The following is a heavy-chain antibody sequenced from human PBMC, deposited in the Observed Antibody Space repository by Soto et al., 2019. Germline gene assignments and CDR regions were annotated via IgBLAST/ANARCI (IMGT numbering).Heavy chain of an antibody. D-gene: IGHD3-9*01. CDR2: IYSGGSP. J-gene: IGHJ6*02. CDR3: ARGIRLNGYYGLDV. CDR1: GGSISSYY. Sequence: QVQLQESGPGLVKPSETLCLTCTVSGGSISSYYWTWIRQPPGKGLEWIGYIYSGGSPTYNPSLKSRVTISVDTSKKQFSLKLSSVTAADTAVYYCARGIRLNGYYGLDVWGQGTTVTVSS. V-gene: IGHV4-59*01.